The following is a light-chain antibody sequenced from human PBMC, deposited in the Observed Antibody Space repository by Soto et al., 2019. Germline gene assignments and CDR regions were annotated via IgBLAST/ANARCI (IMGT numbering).Light chain of an antibody. CDR3: MQGSHWPLT. CDR2: EVS. J-gene: IGKJ4*01. CDR1: QGIGDT. Sequence: EVVMRQSPATLSVSPGEGATLSCRASQGIGDTLAWYQHKPGQSQRRLLFEVSKRHSGVQDRFSGSGSGTDFTLKISRVEAEDVGVYYCMQGSHWPLTFGGGTKVDIK. V-gene: IGKV2-30*01.